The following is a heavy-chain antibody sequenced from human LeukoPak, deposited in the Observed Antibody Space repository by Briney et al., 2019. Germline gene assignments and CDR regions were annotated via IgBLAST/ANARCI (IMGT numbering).Heavy chain of an antibody. V-gene: IGHV3-23*01. CDR1: GFTFSSHA. CDR3: AARNGGPYYFDY. CDR2: ISGSSLST. Sequence: GGSLRLSCTASGFTFSSHAMTWVRQAPGKGLEWVSSISGSSLSTYYVDSVKGRFTISRANSKNTVYLQMNSLRAEDTAVYYCAARNGGPYYFDYWGQGALVTVSS. D-gene: IGHD7-27*01. J-gene: IGHJ4*02.